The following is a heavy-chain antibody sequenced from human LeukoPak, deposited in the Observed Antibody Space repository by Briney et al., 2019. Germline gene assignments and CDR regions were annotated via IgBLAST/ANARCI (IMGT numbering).Heavy chain of an antibody. J-gene: IGHJ5*02. CDR1: GGSISSYY. D-gene: IGHD6-19*01. V-gene: IGHV4-59*01. CDR3: AGPGTYSSGWPGGFDP. Sequence: SETLSLTCTVSGGSISSYYWSRIRQPPGKGLEWIGYIYYSGSTIYNPSLKSRVTISVDTSKNQFSLKLSSVTAADTAVYYCAGPGTYSSGWPGGFDPWGQGTLVTVSS. CDR2: IYYSGST.